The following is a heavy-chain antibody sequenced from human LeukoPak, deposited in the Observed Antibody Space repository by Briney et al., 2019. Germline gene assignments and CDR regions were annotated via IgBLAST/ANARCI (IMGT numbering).Heavy chain of an antibody. D-gene: IGHD2-8*01. J-gene: IGHJ4*02. CDR1: GFPFSNYA. CDR2: ISGSGGNT. CDR3: AKGERYCIDGVCYRDY. Sequence: AGGSLRLSCAASGFPFSNYAMNWVRQAPGKGLECVSDISGSGGNTYYADSVKRRFTISRDNSKNTLYLQMNSLRAEDTAVYYCAKGERYCIDGVCYRDYWGQGTLVTVSS. V-gene: IGHV3-23*01.